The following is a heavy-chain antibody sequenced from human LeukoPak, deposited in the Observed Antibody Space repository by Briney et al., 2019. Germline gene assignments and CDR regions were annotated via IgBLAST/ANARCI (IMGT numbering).Heavy chain of an antibody. D-gene: IGHD2-15*01. CDR1: GFTFSSYE. CDR3: ARDAGGGTQRDGWFDP. V-gene: IGHV3-48*03. Sequence: HSGGSLRLSCAASGFTFSSYEMNWVRQAPGKGLEWVSYISSSGSTIYYADSVKGRFTISRDNAKNSLYLYMNSQRVDDTAVYYCARDAGGGTQRDGWFDPWGQGTLVTVSS. CDR2: ISSSGSTI. J-gene: IGHJ5*02.